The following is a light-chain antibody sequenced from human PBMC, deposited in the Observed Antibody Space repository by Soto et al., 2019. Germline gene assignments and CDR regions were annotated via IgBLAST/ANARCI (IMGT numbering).Light chain of an antibody. V-gene: IGLV2-14*01. CDR2: DVS. J-gene: IGLJ2*01. Sequence: QSALTQPASVSGSPGQSITISCTGTSSDVGYYNYVSWYQQHPGKAPKLMIYDVSNRPSGVSNRFSGSKSGNTASLTISGLQAEDEADYYCSSYTSSSTVVFGGGTKLTVL. CDR3: SSYTSSSTVV. CDR1: SSDVGYYNY.